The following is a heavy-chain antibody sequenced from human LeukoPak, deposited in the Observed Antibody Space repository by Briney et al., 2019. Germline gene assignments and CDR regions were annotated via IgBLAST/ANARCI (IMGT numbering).Heavy chain of an antibody. J-gene: IGHJ4*02. CDR3: AKDADTYFGSGIPLDY. Sequence: PGGSLRLSCAASGFTFDDYAMHWGRQAPGKGLGWVSGVSWNSGSIGYADPVKGRFTISRDNANNSLYLQMNSLRAEDMALYYCAKDADTYFGSGIPLDYWGQGTLVTVSS. D-gene: IGHD3-10*01. CDR2: VSWNSGSI. CDR1: GFTFDDYA. V-gene: IGHV3-9*03.